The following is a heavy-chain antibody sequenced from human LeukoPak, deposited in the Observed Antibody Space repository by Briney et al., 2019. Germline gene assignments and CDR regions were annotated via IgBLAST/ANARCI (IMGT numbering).Heavy chain of an antibody. CDR2: INPNSGGT. CDR1: GYTFTGYY. V-gene: IGHV1-2*02. CDR3: ARSGDIVVVVAENYGMDV. J-gene: IGHJ6*02. D-gene: IGHD2-15*01. Sequence: ASVKVSCKASGYTFTGYYMHWVRQAPGQGLEWMGWINPNSGGTNYAQKFQGRVTMTRDTSISTAYMELSRLRSDDTAVYYCARSGDIVVVVAENYGMDVWGQGTTVTVSS.